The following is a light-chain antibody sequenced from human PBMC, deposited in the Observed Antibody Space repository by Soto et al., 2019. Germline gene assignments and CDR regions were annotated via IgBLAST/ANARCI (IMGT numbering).Light chain of an antibody. CDR3: CSYAGRYTDV. CDR1: SSDVGGYNY. V-gene: IGLV2-11*01. Sequence: QSVLTQPRSVSGSPGQSVTISCTGGSSDVGGYNYVSWYQQHPGKAPKLMIYDVSKRPSGVPDRFSGSKSGNTASLTISGLQTEDEADYYCCSYAGRYTDVFGTGTKVTVL. J-gene: IGLJ1*01. CDR2: DVS.